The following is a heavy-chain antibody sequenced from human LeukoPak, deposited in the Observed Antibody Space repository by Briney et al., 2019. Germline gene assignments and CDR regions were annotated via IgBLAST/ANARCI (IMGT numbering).Heavy chain of an antibody. J-gene: IGHJ4*02. CDR1: GYTFTSYY. Sequence: SVKVSCKASGYTFTSYYMHWVRQAPGQGLEWMGGIIPIFGTANYAQKFQGRVTITTDESTSTAYTELSSLRSEDTAVYYCARSLDSSGYYCDYWGQGTLVTVSS. D-gene: IGHD3-22*01. V-gene: IGHV1-69*05. CDR3: ARSLDSSGYYCDY. CDR2: IIPIFGTA.